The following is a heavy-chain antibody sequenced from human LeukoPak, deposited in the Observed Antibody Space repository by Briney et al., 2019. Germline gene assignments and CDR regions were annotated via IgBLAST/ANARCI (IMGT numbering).Heavy chain of an antibody. J-gene: IGHJ5*02. CDR3: ARMLSIAAAGIDP. D-gene: IGHD6-13*01. V-gene: IGHV1-18*01. CDR2: ISAYNGNT. CDR1: GGTFSSYA. Sequence: ASVKVSCKASGGTFSSYAISWVRQAPGQGLEWMGWISAYNGNTNYAQKLQGRVTMTTDTSTSTAYMELRSLRSDDTAVYYCARMLSIAAAGIDPWGQGTLVTVSS.